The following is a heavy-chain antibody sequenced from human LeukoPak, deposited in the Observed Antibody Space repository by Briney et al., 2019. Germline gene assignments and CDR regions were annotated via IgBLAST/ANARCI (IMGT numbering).Heavy chain of an antibody. D-gene: IGHD2-21*02. CDR3: ARGDVVTAILLL. J-gene: IGHJ4*02. CDR2: IYYSGST. V-gene: IGHV4-31*03. Sequence: SQTLSLTCTVSGGSISSGGYYWSWLRQHPGRGLEWIGYIYYSGSTYYNPSLKSRVTISVDTSKNQFSLKLSSVTAADTAVYYCARGDVVTAILLLWGQGTLVTVSS. CDR1: GGSISSGGYY.